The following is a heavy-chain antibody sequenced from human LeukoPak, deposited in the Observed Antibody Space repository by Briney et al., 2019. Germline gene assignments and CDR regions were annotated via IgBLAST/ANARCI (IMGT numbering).Heavy chain of an antibody. J-gene: IGHJ4*02. CDR2: IIPIFGTA. D-gene: IGHD3-22*01. CDR3: ARGHDSSGYYYRFDY. Sequence: SVKVSCKASGGTFSSYAISWVRQAPGQGLEWMGGIIPIFGTANYAQKFQGRVTITTDESTSTAYMELSSLRSEDTAVYYCARGHDSSGYYYRFDYWGQGTLVTVSS. CDR1: GGTFSSYA. V-gene: IGHV1-69*05.